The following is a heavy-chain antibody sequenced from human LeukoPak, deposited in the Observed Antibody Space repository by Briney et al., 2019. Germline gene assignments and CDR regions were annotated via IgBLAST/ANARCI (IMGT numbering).Heavy chain of an antibody. J-gene: IGHJ5*02. V-gene: IGHV1-2*06. D-gene: IGHD3-22*01. Sequence: GASVKVSCTASGYTFTGYYMHWVRRAPGQGLEWMGRINPNSGGTNYAQTFQGGVSMTRDTSISTAYMELSSLRSDDTAVYYCARGKAHSSTYSGWFDPWGQGTLVTVSS. CDR3: ARGKAHSSTYSGWFDP. CDR2: INPNSGGT. CDR1: GYTFTGYY.